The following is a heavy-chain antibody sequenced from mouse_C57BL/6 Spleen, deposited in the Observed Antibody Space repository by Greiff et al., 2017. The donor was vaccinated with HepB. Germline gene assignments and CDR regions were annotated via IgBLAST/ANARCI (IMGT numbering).Heavy chain of an antibody. CDR3: ARLDDYYGSSYAY. CDR1: GYTFTSYW. D-gene: IGHD1-1*01. V-gene: IGHV1-61*01. Sequence: QVQLQQPGAELVRPGSSVKLSCKASGYTFTSYWMDWVKQRPGQGLEWIGNIYPSDSETHYNQKFKDKATLTVDKSSSTAYMQLSSLTSEDSAVYYCARLDDYYGSSYAYWGQGTTLTVSS. CDR2: IYPSDSET. J-gene: IGHJ2*01.